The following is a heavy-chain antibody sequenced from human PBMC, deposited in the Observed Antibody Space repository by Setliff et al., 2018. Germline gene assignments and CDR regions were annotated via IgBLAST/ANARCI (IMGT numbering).Heavy chain of an antibody. CDR3: ARDISQGSTSSWTY. V-gene: IGHV3-7*01. CDR1: GFTFSRYW. J-gene: IGHJ4*02. Sequence: GGSLRLSCVGSGFTFSRYWMSWVRQAPGKGLEWVANIKEDGSEKYYLDSVKGRFTISRDNAKNSLYLQMNSLRAEDTALYYCARDISQGSTSSWTYWGQGTLVTVSS. D-gene: IGHD2-2*01. CDR2: IKEDGSEK.